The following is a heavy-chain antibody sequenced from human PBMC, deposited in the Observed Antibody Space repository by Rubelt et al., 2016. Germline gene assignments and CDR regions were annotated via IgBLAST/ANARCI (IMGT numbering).Heavy chain of an antibody. J-gene: IGHJ4*02. CDR2: VSFNGNT. V-gene: IGHV4-39*07. Sequence: QLQLQESGPGLVKPSETLSLTCSVSTGSISGRNYYWGWIRQPPGKGLEWIASVSFNGNTYYNPSPKSRVTISVDKSKNQFSLKLSSVTAADTAVCYCARDRVFDYWGQGTLVTVSS. CDR1: TGSISGRNYY. CDR3: ARDRVFDY.